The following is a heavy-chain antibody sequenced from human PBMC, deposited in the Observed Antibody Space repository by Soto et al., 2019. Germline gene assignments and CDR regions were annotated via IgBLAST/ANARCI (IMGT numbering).Heavy chain of an antibody. J-gene: IGHJ3*02. CDR2: ISAYNGNT. Sequence: ASVKVSCKASGYTFTSYGISWVRQAPGQGLEWMGWISAYNGNTNYAQKLQGRVTRTTDTSTNTAYMELRSLRSDETAVDYCASDCDVVLGIAAAGGAFDIWGQGTMVTVSS. V-gene: IGHV1-18*01. CDR3: ASDCDVVLGIAAAGGAFDI. D-gene: IGHD6-13*01. CDR1: GYTFTSYG.